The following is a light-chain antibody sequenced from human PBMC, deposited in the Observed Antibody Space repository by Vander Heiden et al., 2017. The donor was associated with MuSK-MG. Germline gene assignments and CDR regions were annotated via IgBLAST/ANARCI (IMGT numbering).Light chain of an antibody. CDR1: QSISGR. J-gene: IGKJ1*01. Sequence: IQMTKSPSTLSASVGDRVTITCRASQSISGRLAWSHQNPVKAPKLLLYDASSLESGVPSRFSASASGSAFTLRMSSLPPDDIATYYCLLDYTSGWTFGQGTRLEMK. V-gene: IGKV1-5*01. CDR3: LLDYTSGWT. CDR2: DAS.